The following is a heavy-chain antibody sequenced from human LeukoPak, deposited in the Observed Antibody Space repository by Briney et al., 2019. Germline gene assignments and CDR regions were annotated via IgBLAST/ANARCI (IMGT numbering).Heavy chain of an antibody. CDR2: INRDSSSM. CDR3: AKGMSSGVYYFYGLDV. CDR1: GFSFNDHA. D-gene: IGHD6-19*01. V-gene: IGHV3-9*01. J-gene: IGHJ6*02. Sequence: PGGSLRLSCAASGFSFNDHAMHWVRQAPGKGLEWVSSINRDSSSMVYADSVKGRFTISRDNAKNSLYLQMNSLRAEDTALYYCAKGMSSGVYYFYGLDVWGQGTTVTVSS.